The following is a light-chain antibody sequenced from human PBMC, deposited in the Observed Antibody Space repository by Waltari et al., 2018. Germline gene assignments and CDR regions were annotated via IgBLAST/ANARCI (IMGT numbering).Light chain of an antibody. Sequence: SSELSQDPTVSVALGQAVNITCQGSSLRRYFVSWYQQKPGQAPVLVSYGQNKRPSGIPDRFSGSRSGNTASLTIAGAEAADEADYYCYSRNSDDFTYVFGTGTKLTVL. CDR1: SLRRYF. V-gene: IGLV3-19*01. CDR2: GQN. J-gene: IGLJ1*01. CDR3: YSRNSDDFTYV.